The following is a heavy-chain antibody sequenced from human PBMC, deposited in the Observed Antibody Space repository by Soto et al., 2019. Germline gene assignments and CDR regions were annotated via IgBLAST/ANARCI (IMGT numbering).Heavy chain of an antibody. J-gene: IGHJ4*02. D-gene: IGHD3-10*01. CDR3: ARGPSGDKVHY. CDR2: IFDSGTT. Sequence: TLSLTCTVSGGSITSDYSCWSWIRQPPGEGLEWIGHIFDSGTTYTNPSLRSQVAISLDTSKNHFSLTLSSVTAADTAVYYWARGPSGDKVHYWGRGALVTVSS. V-gene: IGHV4-30-4*01. CDR1: GGSITSDYSC.